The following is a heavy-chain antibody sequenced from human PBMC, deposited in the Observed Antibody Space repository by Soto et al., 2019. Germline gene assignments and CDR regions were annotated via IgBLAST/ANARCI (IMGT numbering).Heavy chain of an antibody. V-gene: IGHV3-74*01. CDR3: ARGGPYYYYMDV. CDR2: INSDGSST. D-gene: IGHD2-15*01. CDR1: GFTFSSYW. J-gene: IGHJ6*03. Sequence: EVQLVESGGGLVQPGGSLRLSCAASGFTFSSYWVHWVRQAPGKGLVWVSRINSDGSSTSYADSVKGRFTISRDNAKNTLYLQMNSLRAEDTAVYYCARGGPYYYYMDVWGKGTTVTVSS.